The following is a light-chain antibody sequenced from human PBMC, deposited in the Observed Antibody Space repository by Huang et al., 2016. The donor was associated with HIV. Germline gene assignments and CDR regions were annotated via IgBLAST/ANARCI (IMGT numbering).Light chain of an antibody. CDR2: GSS. Sequence: IVMTQSPATLSVSPGERVTLSCRANRTVSTKLAWYQQRPGQAPRLLIYGSSTRAPRIPARFSGSGSVTDFSLTISSLQSEDFALYYCHQYNNWLLSFGGGTRVDI. CDR1: RTVSTK. J-gene: IGKJ4*01. CDR3: HQYNNWLLS. V-gene: IGKV3-15*01.